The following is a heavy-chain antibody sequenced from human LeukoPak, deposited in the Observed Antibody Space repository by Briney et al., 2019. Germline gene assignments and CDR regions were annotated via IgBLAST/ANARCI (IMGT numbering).Heavy chain of an antibody. V-gene: IGHV3-7*04. Sequence: GGSLRLSCAASGFMFSRYWMSWVRQAPGKGLEWVANMRQDGATKYYVDSVRGRFTISRDNDQKSLYLQMNNLRADDMALYFCARHVVLGCFVKYFDLWGRGSLVTVSS. CDR3: ARHVVLGCFVKYFDL. J-gene: IGHJ2*01. CDR2: MRQDGATK. CDR1: GFMFSRYW. D-gene: IGHD3-10*02.